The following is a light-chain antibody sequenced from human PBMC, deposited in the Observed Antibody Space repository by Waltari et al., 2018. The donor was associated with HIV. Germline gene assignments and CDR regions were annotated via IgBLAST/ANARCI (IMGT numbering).Light chain of an antibody. Sequence: QSALTQPASVSGSPGQSITISCTGTSSDVGAYNYVSWYQQYPGQAPKLIIYDVNYRPSGISSRFSGSKSGNTASRTISGLQAEDEADYYCSSYTGSDTLLGVFGTGTKVTVL. CDR2: DVN. V-gene: IGLV2-14*01. J-gene: IGLJ1*01. CDR1: SSDVGAYNY. CDR3: SSYTGSDTLLGV.